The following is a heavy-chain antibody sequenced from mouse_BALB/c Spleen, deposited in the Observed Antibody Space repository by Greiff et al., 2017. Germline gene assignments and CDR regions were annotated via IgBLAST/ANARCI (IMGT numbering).Heavy chain of an antibody. Sequence: VQLQQSGTVLARPGASVKMSCKASGYSFTSYWMHWVNQRPGQGLEWIGAIYPGNSDTSYNQKFKGKAKLTAVTSASTAYMELSSLTNEDSAVYYCTRGGLRLYYFDYWGQGTTLTVSS. V-gene: IGHV1-5*01. D-gene: IGHD1-2*01. CDR3: TRGGLRLYYFDY. CDR1: GYSFTSYW. CDR2: IYPGNSDT. J-gene: IGHJ2*01.